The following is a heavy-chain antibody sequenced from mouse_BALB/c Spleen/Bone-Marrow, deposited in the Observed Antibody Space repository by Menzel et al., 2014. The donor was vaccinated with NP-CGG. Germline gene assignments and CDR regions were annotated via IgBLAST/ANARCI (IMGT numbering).Heavy chain of an antibody. D-gene: IGHD2-4*01. J-gene: IGHJ3*01. CDR1: GFTFNSYG. CDR2: ISGGGSYT. V-gene: IGHV5-9-2*01. CDR3: ARHAYYDQTEVSFVY. Sequence: VQLKESGGGLVKSGGSLKLSCAASGFTFNSYGMSWVHQTPEKRLEWVATISGGGSYTFYPDSVKGRFTISRDNAKNNLYLQLSSLRPEDTALYYCARHAYYDQTEVSFVYWGQGTLVTVSA.